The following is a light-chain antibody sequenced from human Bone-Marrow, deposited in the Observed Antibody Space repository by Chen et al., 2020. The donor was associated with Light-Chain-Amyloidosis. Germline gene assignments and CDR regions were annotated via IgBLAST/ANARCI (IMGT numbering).Light chain of an antibody. CDR3: QSADSSGTYEVI. V-gene: IGLV3-25*03. J-gene: IGLJ2*01. Sequence: SYELTQPPSVSVSPGQTARITCSGDDLPTKYAYWYQQKPGQAPVLVIHRDTERPSGISERFSGSSSGTTGTLNISGVQAEDEADYHCQSADSSGTYEVIFGGGTKLTV. CDR1: DLPTKY. CDR2: RDT.